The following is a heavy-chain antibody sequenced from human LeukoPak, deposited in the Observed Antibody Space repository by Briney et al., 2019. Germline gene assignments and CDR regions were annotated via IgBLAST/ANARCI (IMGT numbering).Heavy chain of an antibody. CDR2: IYYSGST. V-gene: IGHV4-39*07. J-gene: IGHJ5*02. CDR3: ARDSSIAARRNWFGP. D-gene: IGHD6-6*01. CDR1: GGSISSSSYY. Sequence: SETLSLTCTVSGGSISSSSYYWGWIRQPPGKGLEWIGSIYYSGSTYYNPSLKSRVTISVDTSKNQFSLKLSSVTAADTAVYYCARDSSIAARRNWFGPWGQGTLVTVSS.